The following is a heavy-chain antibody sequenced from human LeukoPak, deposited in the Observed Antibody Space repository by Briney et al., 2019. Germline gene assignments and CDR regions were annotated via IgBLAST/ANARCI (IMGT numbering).Heavy chain of an antibody. Sequence: GGSLRLSCAASGFTFSSSAMSWVRQAPGKGLEWVSAISSSSSYIYYADSVKGRFTISRDNAKNSLYLQMNSLRAEDTAVYYCASWGPRLESVEHAFDIWGQGTMVTVSS. V-gene: IGHV3-21*01. CDR1: GFTFSSSA. CDR2: ISSSSSYI. J-gene: IGHJ3*02. D-gene: IGHD3-16*01. CDR3: ASWGPRLESVEHAFDI.